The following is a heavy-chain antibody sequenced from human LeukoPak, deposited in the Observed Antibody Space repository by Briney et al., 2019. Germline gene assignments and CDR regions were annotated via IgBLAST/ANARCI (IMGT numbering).Heavy chain of an antibody. CDR3: ARGIWSATRVDYYLDN. CDR1: GYTFTSYA. Sequence: GASVKVSCKASGYTFTSYAIHWVRQAPGQRFEWMGWINAGNGHTKYSQNFQGRVTITRDSSANIVYMDVSSLTSEDTAVYYCARGIWSATRVDYYLDNWGRGTLVTVSS. CDR2: INAGNGHT. V-gene: IGHV1-3*01. D-gene: IGHD5-24*01. J-gene: IGHJ4*02.